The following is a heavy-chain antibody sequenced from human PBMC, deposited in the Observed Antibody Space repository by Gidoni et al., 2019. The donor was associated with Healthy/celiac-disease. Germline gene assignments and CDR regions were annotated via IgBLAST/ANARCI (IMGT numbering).Heavy chain of an antibody. J-gene: IGHJ3*02. Sequence: EVQLVESGGGLVKPGGYLRLSCPASGFPFSSYSMNWVRQAPGKGLEWVSSISSSSSYIYYADSVKGRFTISRDNAKNSLYLQMNSLRAEDTAVYYCARDSSVYAFDIWGQGTMVTVSS. CDR3: ARDSSVYAFDI. CDR1: GFPFSSYS. CDR2: ISSSSSYI. V-gene: IGHV3-21*01.